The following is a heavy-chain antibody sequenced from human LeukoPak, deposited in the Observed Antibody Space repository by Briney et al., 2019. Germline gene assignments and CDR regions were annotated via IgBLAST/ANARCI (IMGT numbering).Heavy chain of an antibody. Sequence: SQTLSLTCTVSGGSISSGSYYWSWIRQPAGTGLEWIGRIYTSGSTNYNPSLKSRVTIPVDTSKNQFSLKLSSVTAADTAVYYCARVGGIAAADKYYFDYWGQGTLVTVSS. CDR1: GGSISSGSYY. D-gene: IGHD6-13*01. CDR3: ARVGGIAAADKYYFDY. V-gene: IGHV4-61*02. J-gene: IGHJ4*02. CDR2: IYTSGST.